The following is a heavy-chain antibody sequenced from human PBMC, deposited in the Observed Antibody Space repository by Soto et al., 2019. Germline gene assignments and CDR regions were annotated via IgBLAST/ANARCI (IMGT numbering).Heavy chain of an antibody. Sequence: ASVKVSCKASGYTFTSYGISWVRQATGQGLEWMGWMNPNSGNTGSTQKFQGRITMTRDTSIGTAYMELTSLRSEDTAVYYCARVWGTIDYWGQGTLVTVSS. CDR3: ARVWGTIDY. V-gene: IGHV1-8*02. CDR2: MNPNSGNT. J-gene: IGHJ4*02. CDR1: GYTFTSYG. D-gene: IGHD3-16*01.